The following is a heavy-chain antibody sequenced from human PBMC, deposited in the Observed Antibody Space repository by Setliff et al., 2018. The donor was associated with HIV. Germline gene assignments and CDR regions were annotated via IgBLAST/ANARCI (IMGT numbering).Heavy chain of an antibody. D-gene: IGHD1-20*01. J-gene: IGHJ4*02. V-gene: IGHV3-30*02. CDR2: IRFDGSYK. CDR1: RFSLSRDYG. Sequence: PGGSLRLSCVASRFSLSRDYGVHWVRQAPGKGLEWVAFIRFDGSYKYYADSVGGRFTISRDNSKNTVFLQMSSLRAEDTAVYYCARVERITGTTDRLPKGIDWGQGTLVTVSS. CDR3: ARVERITGTTDRLPKGID.